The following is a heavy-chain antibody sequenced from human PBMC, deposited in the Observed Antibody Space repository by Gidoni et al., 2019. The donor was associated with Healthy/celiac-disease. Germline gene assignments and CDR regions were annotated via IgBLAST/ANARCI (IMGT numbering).Heavy chain of an antibody. D-gene: IGHD3-22*01. Sequence: FTISRDNAKNSLYLQMNSLRAEDMALYYCAKSYDSSGYVFDYWGQGTLVTVSS. J-gene: IGHJ4*02. CDR3: AKSYDSSGYVFDY. V-gene: IGHV3-9*03.